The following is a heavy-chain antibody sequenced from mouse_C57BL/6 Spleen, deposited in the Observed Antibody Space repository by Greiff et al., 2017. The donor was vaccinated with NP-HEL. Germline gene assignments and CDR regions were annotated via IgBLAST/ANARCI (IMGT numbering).Heavy chain of an antibody. CDR1: GFTFSDYY. Sequence: EVKLMESEGGLVQPGSSMKLSCTASGFTFSDYYMAWVRQVPEKGLEWVANINYDGSSTYYLDSLKSRFIISRDNAKNILYLQMSSLKSEDTATYYCARAGSKGWFAYWGQGTLVTVSA. J-gene: IGHJ3*01. CDR2: INYDGSST. CDR3: ARAGSKGWFAY. V-gene: IGHV5-16*01. D-gene: IGHD1-3*01.